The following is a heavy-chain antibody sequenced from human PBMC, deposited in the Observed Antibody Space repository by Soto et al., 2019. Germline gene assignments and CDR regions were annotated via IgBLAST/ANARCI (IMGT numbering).Heavy chain of an antibody. D-gene: IGHD2-15*01. Sequence: GGSLRLSCAASGFTFSDYYMSWIRRAPGKGLEWVSYISSSGSTIYYADSVKGRFTISRDKAKNSLYLQMNSLRAEDTAVYYCARDQTVVKYYYYYYGMDVWGQGTTVTVSS. CDR2: ISSSGSTI. CDR3: ARDQTVVKYYYYYYGMDV. CDR1: GFTFSDYY. J-gene: IGHJ6*02. V-gene: IGHV3-11*01.